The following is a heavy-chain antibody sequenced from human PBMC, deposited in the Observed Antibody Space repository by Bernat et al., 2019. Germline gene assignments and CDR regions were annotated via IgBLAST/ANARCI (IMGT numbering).Heavy chain of an antibody. Sequence: LQRQESGTGLVKPSETLSLTCTVAGGSIISSSYYWGWIRQPPGKGLEWIGSIYYSGSTYYNPSLKSRVTISVDTSKNQFSLKLSSVTAADTAVYYCARHYPRHDYGERFDAFDIWGHVIMVIVPP. V-gene: IGHV4-39*01. CDR1: GGSIISSSYY. J-gene: IGHJ3*02. D-gene: IGHD4-17*01. CDR3: ARHYPRHDYGERFDAFDI. CDR2: IYYSGST.